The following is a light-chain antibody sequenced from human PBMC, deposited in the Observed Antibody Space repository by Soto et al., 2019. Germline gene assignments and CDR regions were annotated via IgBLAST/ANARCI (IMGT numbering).Light chain of an antibody. J-gene: IGKJ5*01. V-gene: IGKV3-15*01. CDR1: QSVRSS. Sequence: EVVMTQSPVTLSVSPGERATLSCRASQSVRSSVAWYQQKPGQAPRLLFYGASTRATGIPARFSGSGSGTEFTLTISSLQSEDFAVYYCQQYNNWPLTFGQGTRLEI. CDR2: GAS. CDR3: QQYNNWPLT.